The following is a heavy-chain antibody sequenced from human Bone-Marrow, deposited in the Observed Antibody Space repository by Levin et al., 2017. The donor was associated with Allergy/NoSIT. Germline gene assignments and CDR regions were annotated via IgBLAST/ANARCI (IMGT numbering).Heavy chain of an antibody. CDR2: ITTSGGST. V-gene: IGHV3-23*01. CDR1: GFTFSSQA. Sequence: PGGSLRLSCAASGFTFSSQAMNWVRQAPGKGLEWVSAITTSGGSTYYADSVKGRFTISRDNSMNTLYLQMNSLSAEDTAVYYCATSLRHKAVAGGGWGQGTLVTVSS. J-gene: IGHJ4*02. CDR3: ATSLRHKAVAGGG. D-gene: IGHD6-19*01.